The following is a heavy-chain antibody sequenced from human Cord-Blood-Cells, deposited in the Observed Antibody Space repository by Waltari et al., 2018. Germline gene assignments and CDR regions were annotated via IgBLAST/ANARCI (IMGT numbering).Heavy chain of an antibody. CDR3: ASLIAAAGTGEFDY. Sequence: QLQLQESGPGLVKPSETLSLTCTVSGGSISSSSYYWGWIRQPPGKGLEWIGSIYYSVSTYYNPSLKSRVTISVDTSKNQFSLKLSSVTAADTAVYYCASLIAAAGTGEFDYWGQGTLVTVSS. CDR1: GGSISSSSYY. V-gene: IGHV4-39*01. CDR2: IYYSVST. J-gene: IGHJ4*02. D-gene: IGHD6-13*01.